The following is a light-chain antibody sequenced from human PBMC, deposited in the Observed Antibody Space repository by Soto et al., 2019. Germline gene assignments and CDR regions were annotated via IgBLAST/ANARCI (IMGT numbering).Light chain of an antibody. CDR1: QSVSSY. Sequence: DIQMTQSSCFLFAFVGDRVNISCGARQSVSSYLNLYHQKPGKAPRLLIYAASSLQIGFPSRFSGSASGTDFTLTISSLQPEDFATYCCQQSYSNTITVGQWTRLEIK. J-gene: IGKJ5*01. CDR3: QQSYSNTIT. CDR2: AAS. V-gene: IGKV1-39*01.